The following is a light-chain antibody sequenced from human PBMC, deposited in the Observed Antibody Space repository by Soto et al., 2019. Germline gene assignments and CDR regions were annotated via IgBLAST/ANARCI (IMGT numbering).Light chain of an antibody. Sequence: QSVLTQPPSASGTPGQRVTISCSGSSSSIGSNTVNWYQQLPRTAPKLLIYSNNQRPSGVPDRFSGSKSGTSASLAISGLQSEDEADYYCAAWDDSLNGHVFGTGTKVTVL. J-gene: IGLJ1*01. CDR1: SSSIGSNT. CDR3: AAWDDSLNGHV. V-gene: IGLV1-44*01. CDR2: SNN.